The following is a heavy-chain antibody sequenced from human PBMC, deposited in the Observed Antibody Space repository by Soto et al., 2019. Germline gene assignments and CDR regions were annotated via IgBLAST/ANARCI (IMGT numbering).Heavy chain of an antibody. CDR2: IYYSGST. CDR1: GGSISSGGYY. CDR3: ARGWRRQQLPENLYYFDY. V-gene: IGHV4-31*03. Sequence: PSETLSLTCTVSGGSISSGGYYWSWIRQHPGKGLEWIGYIYYSGSTYYNPSLKSRVTISVDTSKNQFSLKLSSVTAADTAVYYCARGWRRQQLPENLYYFDYWGQGTLVTVSS. D-gene: IGHD6-13*01. J-gene: IGHJ4*02.